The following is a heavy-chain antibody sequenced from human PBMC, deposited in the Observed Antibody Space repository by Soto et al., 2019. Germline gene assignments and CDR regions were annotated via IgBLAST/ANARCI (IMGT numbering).Heavy chain of an antibody. CDR3: ARVSCGGSCHVAYYGMEV. CDR2: IYYSGSS. V-gene: IGHV4-61*01. D-gene: IGHD2-15*01. Sequence: SETLSLTCTVSGGSVSSSSHYWSWIRQPPGKGLEWIGYIYYSGSSNKSPSLKSRVTMSLDTSKNQFSLMLSSVTAADTAVYYCARVSCGGSCHVAYYGMEVWGQGTKVTVSS. J-gene: IGHJ6*02. CDR1: GGSVSSSSHY.